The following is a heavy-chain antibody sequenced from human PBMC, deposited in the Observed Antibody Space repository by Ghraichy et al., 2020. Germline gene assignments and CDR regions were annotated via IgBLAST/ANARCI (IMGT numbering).Heavy chain of an antibody. Sequence: GGSLRLSCAASGFTFSSYSMNWVRQAPGKGLEWVSYISSSSSTIYYADSVKGRFTISRDNAKNSLYLQMNSLRDEDTAVYYCARDRITIFGVVITRDNYYYYCGMDVWGQGTTVTVSS. CDR1: GFTFSSYS. CDR3: ARDRITIFGVVITRDNYYYYCGMDV. CDR2: ISSSSSTI. V-gene: IGHV3-48*02. J-gene: IGHJ6*02. D-gene: IGHD3-3*01.